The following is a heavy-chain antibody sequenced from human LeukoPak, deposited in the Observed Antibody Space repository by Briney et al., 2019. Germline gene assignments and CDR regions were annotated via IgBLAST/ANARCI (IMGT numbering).Heavy chain of an antibody. CDR2: MNPNSGNT. D-gene: IGHD2-2*01. J-gene: IGHJ4*02. Sequence: ASVKVSCKASGYTFTSYDINWVRQATGQGLEWMGWMNPNSGNTGYAQKFQGRVSITRNTFISTAYMELSSLRSEDTAVYYCARGHCSTTSCFYFDYWGQGTLVTVSS. CDR3: ARGHCSTTSCFYFDY. V-gene: IGHV1-8*03. CDR1: GYTFTSYD.